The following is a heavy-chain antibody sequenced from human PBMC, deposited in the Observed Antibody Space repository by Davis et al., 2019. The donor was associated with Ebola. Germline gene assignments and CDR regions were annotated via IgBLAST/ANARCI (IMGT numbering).Heavy chain of an antibody. CDR2: IYYSGST. CDR1: GGSISSYY. V-gene: IGHV4-59*01. Sequence: PGGSLKLSCTVSGGSISSYYWSWIRQPPGKGLEWIGYIYYSGSTNYNPSLKSRVTISVDTSKNQFSLKLSSVTAADTAVYYCARATPYYYGSGPWFDPWGQGTLVTVSS. CDR3: ARATPYYYGSGPWFDP. J-gene: IGHJ5*02. D-gene: IGHD3-10*01.